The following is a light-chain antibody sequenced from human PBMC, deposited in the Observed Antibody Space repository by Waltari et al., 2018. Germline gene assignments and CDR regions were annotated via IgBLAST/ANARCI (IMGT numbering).Light chain of an antibody. CDR3: SSQSSNNVVL. CDR2: DVS. V-gene: IGLV2-14*03. CDR1: SSDVGSYNS. J-gene: IGLJ3*02. Sequence: QSALTQPASVSGSPGQPITISCTGTSSDVGSYNSVYWYQDHPGQGPKVIIYDVSDRPSGVSARFSGSKSGNTASLTISGLQAEDEADYYCSSQSSNNVVLFGGGTKVTVL.